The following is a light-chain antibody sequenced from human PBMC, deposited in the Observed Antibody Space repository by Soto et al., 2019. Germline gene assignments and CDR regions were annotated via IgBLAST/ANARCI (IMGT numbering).Light chain of an antibody. V-gene: IGLV1-40*01. J-gene: IGLJ2*01. CDR1: SSNIGAGYD. CDR2: GNS. Sequence: QLVLTQPPSVSGAPGQRVTISCTGTSSNIGAGYDVHWYQQLPGTAPKLLIYGNSNRPSGVPDRVSGSKSGTSASLAISGLQAEDEADYYCQSFDSRLSGSIFGGGTKLTVL. CDR3: QSFDSRLSGSI.